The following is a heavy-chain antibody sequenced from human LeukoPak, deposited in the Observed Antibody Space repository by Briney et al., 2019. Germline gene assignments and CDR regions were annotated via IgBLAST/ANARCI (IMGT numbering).Heavy chain of an antibody. CDR1: GFTLSSYD. Sequence: PGGSLRLSCAASGFTLSSYDMHWVRQAPGKGLEWVAVISYDGSNKYYADSVKGRFTISRDNSKNTLYLQMNSLRAEDTAVYYCAKDPTRHDAFDIWGQGTMVTVSS. J-gene: IGHJ3*02. CDR2: ISYDGSNK. V-gene: IGHV3-30*18. CDR3: AKDPTRHDAFDI.